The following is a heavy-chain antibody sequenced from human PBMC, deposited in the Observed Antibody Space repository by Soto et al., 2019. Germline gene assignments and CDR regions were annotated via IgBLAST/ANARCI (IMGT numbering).Heavy chain of an antibody. CDR2: ISSSSSTI. J-gene: IGHJ4*02. CDR1: GFTFSSYS. CDR3: ARGAGAVDY. Sequence: GGSLRLSCAASGFTFSSYSMNWVRQAPGKGLEWVSYISSSSSTIYYADSVKGRFTISRDNAKNSLYLQMNSLRAEDTAVYYCARGAGAVDYWGQGTLVTVSS. V-gene: IGHV3-48*04.